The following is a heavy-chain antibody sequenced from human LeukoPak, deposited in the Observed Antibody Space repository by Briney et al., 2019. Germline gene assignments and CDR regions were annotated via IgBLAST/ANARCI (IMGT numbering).Heavy chain of an antibody. V-gene: IGHV4-39*07. CDR3: ARGPFPNYYGSGSFEL. Sequence: PSETLSLTCTVSGGSISSSSYYWGWIRQPPGKGLEWIGSIYYSGSTYYNPSLKSRVTISVDTSKNQFFLNLRSVTAADTAVYYCARGPFPNYYGSGSFELWGQGALVTVSS. CDR1: GGSISSSSYY. D-gene: IGHD3-10*01. J-gene: IGHJ4*02. CDR2: IYYSGST.